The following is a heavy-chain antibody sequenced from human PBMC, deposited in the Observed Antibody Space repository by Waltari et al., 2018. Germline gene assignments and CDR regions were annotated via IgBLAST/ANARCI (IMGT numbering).Heavy chain of an antibody. CDR2: VIPNFGTA. D-gene: IGHD2-2*01. J-gene: IGHJ3*02. V-gene: IGHV1-69*12. CDR1: GGTFSSYA. Sequence: QVQLVQSGAEVKKPWSSVKVSCKASGGTFSSYAISWVRQAPGQGLEWMGGVIPNFGTANYDQKFQGRVTITADESTSTAYMELSSLRSEDTAVYYCARYPIVVVPAAIVSAFDIWGQGTMVTVSS. CDR3: ARYPIVVVPAAIVSAFDI.